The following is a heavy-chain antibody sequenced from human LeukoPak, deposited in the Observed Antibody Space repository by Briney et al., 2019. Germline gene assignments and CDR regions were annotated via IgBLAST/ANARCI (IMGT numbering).Heavy chain of an antibody. J-gene: IGHJ6*02. D-gene: IGHD3-10*01. CDR1: GGTFSSYA. CDR2: IIPIFGTA. CDR3: ARDRHYYGSGNPYGMDV. Sequence: ASVKVSCKASGGTFSSYAISWVRQAPGQGLEWMGGIIPIFGTANYAQKFQGRVTIAADESTSTAYMELSSLGSEDTAVYYCARDRHYYGSGNPYGMDVWGQGTTVTVSS. V-gene: IGHV1-69*13.